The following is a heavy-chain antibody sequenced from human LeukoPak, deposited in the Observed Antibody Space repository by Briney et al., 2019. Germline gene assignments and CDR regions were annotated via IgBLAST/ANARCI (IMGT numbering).Heavy chain of an antibody. J-gene: IGHJ6*03. Sequence: GGSLRLSCAASGFTFSSYGMHWVRQAPGKGLEWVAFIRYDGSNKYYADSVKGRFTISRDNSKNTLYLQMNSLRAEDTAVYYCARAVEGGYSSSSWGYYYYMDVWGKGTTVTVSS. V-gene: IGHV3-30*02. CDR1: GFTFSSYG. CDR3: ARAVEGGYSSSSWGYYYYMDV. CDR2: IRYDGSNK. D-gene: IGHD6-6*01.